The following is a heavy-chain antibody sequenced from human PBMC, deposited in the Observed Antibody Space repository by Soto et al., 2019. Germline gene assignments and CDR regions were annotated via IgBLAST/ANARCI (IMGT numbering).Heavy chain of an antibody. V-gene: IGHV3-30*18. CDR2: ISYDGSNK. J-gene: IGHJ6*02. Sequence: QVQLVESGGGVVQPGRSLRLSCAASGFTFSSYGMHWVRQAPGKGLEWVAVISYDGSNKYYADSVKGRFTISRDNSKNTLYLQMNSLRAEDTDVYYCAKDVLKLGIPSIHYYYYGMDVWGQGTTVTVSS. CDR3: AKDVLKLGIPSIHYYYYGMDV. CDR1: GFTFSSYG. D-gene: IGHD7-27*01.